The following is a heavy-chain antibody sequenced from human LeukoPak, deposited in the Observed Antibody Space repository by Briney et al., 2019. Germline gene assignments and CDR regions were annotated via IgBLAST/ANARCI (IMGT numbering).Heavy chain of an antibody. V-gene: IGHV4-59*08. D-gene: IGHD2-21*02. CDR3: ARVLAYCGGDCYSYFDY. J-gene: IGHJ4*02. CDR1: GGSFSGYY. CDR2: IYYSGRT. Sequence: SETLSLTCAVYGGSFSGYYWSWIRQPPGKGLEWIGYIYYSGRTNYNPSLKSRVTISVDTSKNQFSLKLSSVTAADTAVYYCARVLAYCGGDCYSYFDYWGQGTLVTVSS.